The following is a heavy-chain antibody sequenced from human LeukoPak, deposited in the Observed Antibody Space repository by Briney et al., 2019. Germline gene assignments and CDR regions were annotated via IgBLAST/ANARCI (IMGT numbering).Heavy chain of an antibody. Sequence: GGSLRLSCAASGFTFSSYAMHWVRQAPGKGLEWVAVISYDGSNKYYADSVKGRFTISRDNSKNTLYLQMNSLRAEDTAVYYCARGGPWIPTHLRGWGQGTLVTVSS. V-gene: IGHV3-30*01. CDR1: GFTFSSYA. CDR3: ARGGPWIPTHLRG. CDR2: ISYDGSNK. D-gene: IGHD5-18*01. J-gene: IGHJ4*02.